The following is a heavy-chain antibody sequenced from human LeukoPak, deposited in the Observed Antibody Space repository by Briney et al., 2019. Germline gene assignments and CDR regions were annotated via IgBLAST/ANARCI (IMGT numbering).Heavy chain of an antibody. D-gene: IGHD3-22*01. V-gene: IGHV1-69*13. CDR3: ARVGDSSGYQNWFDP. CDR1: GGTFSSYA. Sequence: SVKVSSKASGGTFSSYAISWVRQAPGQGLEWMGGIIPIFGTANYAQKFQGRVTITADESTSTAYMELSSLRSEDTAVYYCARVGDSSGYQNWFDPWGQGTLVTVSS. J-gene: IGHJ5*02. CDR2: IIPIFGTA.